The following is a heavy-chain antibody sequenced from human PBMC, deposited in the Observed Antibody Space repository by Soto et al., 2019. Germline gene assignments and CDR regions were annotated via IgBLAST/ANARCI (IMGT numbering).Heavy chain of an antibody. D-gene: IGHD6-19*01. CDR3: AKIAVAGTYYYYGMDV. CDR2: ISGSGGST. Sequence: GSLRLSCAASGFTFSSYAMSLVRQAPGKGLEWVSAISGSGGSTYYADSVKGRFTISRDNSKNTLYLQMNSLRAEDTAVYYCAKIAVAGTYYYYGMDVWGQGTTVTVSS. V-gene: IGHV3-23*01. CDR1: GFTFSSYA. J-gene: IGHJ6*02.